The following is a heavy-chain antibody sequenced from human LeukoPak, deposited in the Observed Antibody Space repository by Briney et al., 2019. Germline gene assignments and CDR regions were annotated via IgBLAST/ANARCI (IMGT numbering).Heavy chain of an antibody. V-gene: IGHV3-7*03. D-gene: IGHD6-19*01. CDR1: GFTFSNFW. J-gene: IGHJ5*02. CDR3: AKEPASSGWFDP. CDR2: IKQDETEK. Sequence: GESLRLSCTASGFTFSNFWMGWVRQAPGKGLEWVANIKQDETEKFYLGSVKGRFTISRDNAKNSLYLQMNSLRVEDTAVYYCAKEPASSGWFDPWGQGTLVAVSS.